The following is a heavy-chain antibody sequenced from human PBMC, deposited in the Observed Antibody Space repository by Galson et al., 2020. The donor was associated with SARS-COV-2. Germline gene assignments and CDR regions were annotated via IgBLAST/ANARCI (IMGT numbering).Heavy chain of an antibody. V-gene: IGHV3-21*01. D-gene: IGHD3-22*01. CDR2: IAGSGAYK. CDR1: GFTFRDNN. CDR3: ARDKGSGFQMHWYFDL. J-gene: IGHJ2*01. Sequence: GGSLRLSCAASGFTFRDNNMIWVRQAPGKGLEWVSSIAGSGAYKYYADSMKGRFTISRDNAKNSVYLQLNSLRDEDTAVYYCARDKGSGFQMHWYFDLWARGTLVSVSS.